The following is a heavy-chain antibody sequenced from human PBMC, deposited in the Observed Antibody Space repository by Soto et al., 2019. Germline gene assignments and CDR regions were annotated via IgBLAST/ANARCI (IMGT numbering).Heavy chain of an antibody. CDR2: MNPNSGNT. D-gene: IGHD6-6*01. CDR3: ARGQGAARPVNP. Sequence: SVKVSCKASGYTFSSYDIDWVRQATGQGLEWMGWMNPNSGNTGYAQKFQGRVTMTRNTSISTAYMELSSLRSEDTAVYYCARGQGAARPVNPWGQGTLVTVSS. CDR1: GYTFSSYD. V-gene: IGHV1-8*01. J-gene: IGHJ4*02.